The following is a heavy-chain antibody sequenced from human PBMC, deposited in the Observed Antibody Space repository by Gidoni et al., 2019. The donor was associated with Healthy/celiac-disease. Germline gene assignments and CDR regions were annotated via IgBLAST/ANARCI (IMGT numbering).Heavy chain of an antibody. CDR3: ARAKRIAVAGTLIY. Sequence: VQLVQSGAEVKKPGASVKVSCRASGYTFPSDGISWVRQAPGQGLEWMGWISAYNGNTNYAQKLQGRVTMTTDTSTGTAYMELKSLRSYDTAVYYCARAKRIAVAGTLIYWGQGTLVTVSS. CDR2: ISAYNGNT. CDR1: GYTFPSDG. J-gene: IGHJ4*02. D-gene: IGHD6-19*01. V-gene: IGHV1-18*04.